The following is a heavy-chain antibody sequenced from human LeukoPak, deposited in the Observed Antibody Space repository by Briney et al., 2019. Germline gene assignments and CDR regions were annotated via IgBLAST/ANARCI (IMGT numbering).Heavy chain of an antibody. V-gene: IGHV3-23*01. Sequence: GGSLRLSCAASGFTFSSYAMSWVRQAPGKGLEWVSAISGSGGSTYYADSVKGRFTISRDNSKNTLYLQMNSLRAEDTAVYYSAKVGHCSSTSCPKDFDYWGQGTLVTVSS. J-gene: IGHJ4*02. D-gene: IGHD2-2*01. CDR3: AKVGHCSSTSCPKDFDY. CDR2: ISGSGGST. CDR1: GFTFSSYA.